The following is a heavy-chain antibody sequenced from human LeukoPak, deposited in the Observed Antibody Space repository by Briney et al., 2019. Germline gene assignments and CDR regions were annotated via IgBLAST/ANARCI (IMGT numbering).Heavy chain of an antibody. CDR3: ARGVYWRFDF. V-gene: IGHV3-48*03. CDR1: GFTFDAYE. Sequence: GGSLRLSCAASGFTFDAYEINWVRQAPGKGLEWVSYISGSGRTIYYADSVKGRFTISWDNAKNSVYLQMNRLRAEDTAVYYCARGVYWRFDFWRQETGHSVSS. J-gene: IGHJ4*02. CDR2: ISGSGRTI. D-gene: IGHD2-15*01.